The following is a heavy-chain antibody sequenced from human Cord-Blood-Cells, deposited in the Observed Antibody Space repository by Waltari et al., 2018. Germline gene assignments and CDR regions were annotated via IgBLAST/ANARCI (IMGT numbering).Heavy chain of an antibody. Sequence: QVQLQESGPGLVKPPETLSLTCAVSGYSISSGYYWGWIRPPPGKGLEWIGSIYHSGSTYYNPSLKSRVTISVDTSKNQFSLKLSSVTAADTAVYYCARAHTGSYYVGGMDVWGQGTTVTVSS. D-gene: IGHD1-26*01. CDR1: GYSISSGYY. CDR3: ARAHTGSYYVGGMDV. J-gene: IGHJ6*02. V-gene: IGHV4-38-2*01. CDR2: IYHSGST.